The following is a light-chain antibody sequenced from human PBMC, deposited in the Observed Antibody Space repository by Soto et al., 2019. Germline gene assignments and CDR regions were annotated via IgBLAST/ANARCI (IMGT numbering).Light chain of an antibody. CDR1: QGISNY. CDR2: AAS. J-gene: IGKJ5*01. CDR3: QKYNSAPNT. Sequence: DIHLTQSPSFLSLSLGDRVTITCRASQGISNYLAWYQQKPGKVPKLLIYAASTLQSGVPFRFSGSGSGTDFTLTISSLQPEDVATYYCQKYNSAPNTFGQGTRLEIK. V-gene: IGKV1-27*01.